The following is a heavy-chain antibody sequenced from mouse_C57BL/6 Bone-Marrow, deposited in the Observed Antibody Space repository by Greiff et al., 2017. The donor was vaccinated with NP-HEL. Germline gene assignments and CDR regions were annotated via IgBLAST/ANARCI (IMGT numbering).Heavy chain of an antibody. V-gene: IGHV1-80*01. CDR1: GYAFSSYW. CDR3: AGGGYYLYYFDY. D-gene: IGHD2-3*01. Sequence: VQLQQSGAELVKPGASVKISCKASGYAFSSYWMNWVKQRPGKGLEWIGQIYPGDGDTNYNGKFKGKATLTADKSSSTAYMQLSSLTSEDSAVYFCAGGGYYLYYFDYWGQGTTLTVSS. J-gene: IGHJ2*01. CDR2: IYPGDGDT.